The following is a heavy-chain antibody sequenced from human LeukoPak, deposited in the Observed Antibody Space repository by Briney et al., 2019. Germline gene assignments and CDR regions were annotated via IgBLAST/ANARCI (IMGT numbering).Heavy chain of an antibody. CDR2: ISSNGGST. D-gene: IGHD2-15*01. V-gene: IGHV3-23*01. CDR3: ARYCSGASCYSGVDY. J-gene: IGHJ4*02. CDR1: GFTFGSYM. Sequence: GGSLRLSCAASGFTFGSYMMTWVRHAPGRGLEGVSTISSNGGSTYYADSVKGRFTISRDNSKNTLYLQMSSLRAEDTAVYYCARYCSGASCYSGVDYWGQGTLVPVSS.